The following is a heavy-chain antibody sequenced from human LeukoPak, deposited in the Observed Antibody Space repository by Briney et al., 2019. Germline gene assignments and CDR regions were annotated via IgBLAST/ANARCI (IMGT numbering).Heavy chain of an antibody. CDR3: ARERTCGASSCVAYYFDS. J-gene: IGHJ4*02. CDR1: GVTFSNAG. D-gene: IGHD2-2*01. V-gene: IGHV3-21*01. CDR2: ISASSTYI. Sequence: GGSLRLSCAGSGVTFSNAGMDWVRQAPGQGLEWVSSISASSTYIYYADSVKGRFTISRDNAKSSLYLQMDSLRAEGTAVYYCARERTCGASSCVAYYFDSWGQGTLVTVSS.